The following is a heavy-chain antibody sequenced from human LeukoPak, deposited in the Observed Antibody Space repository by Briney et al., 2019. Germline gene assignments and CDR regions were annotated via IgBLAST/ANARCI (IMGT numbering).Heavy chain of an antibody. J-gene: IGHJ6*03. CDR2: ISSTGGTA. V-gene: IGHV3-23*01. CDR3: AKNGDRGAYCSGGSCYPYYYCNMDV. Sequence: PSETLSLTCTVSGGSISSYYWSWIRQPPGKGLEWVSAISSTGGTAYYADSVKGRFTISRDNSKNTLYLQMNSLRAEDTAIYYCAKNGDRGAYCSGGSCYPYYYCNMDVWGKGTTVTISS. CDR1: GGSISSYY. D-gene: IGHD2-15*01.